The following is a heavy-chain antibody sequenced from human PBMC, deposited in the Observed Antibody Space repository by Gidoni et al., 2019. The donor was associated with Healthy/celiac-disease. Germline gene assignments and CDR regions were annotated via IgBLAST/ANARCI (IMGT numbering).Heavy chain of an antibody. Sequence: EVQLLASGGGLVPPGGSLSLSCATSGFPFSSYAMSWVRQAPGKGLEWVSAISGSGGSTYYADSGKGRFTISRDNSKNTLYLQMNSLRAEDTAVYYCAKDGYSSGGTSLDYWGQGTLVTVSS. J-gene: IGHJ4*02. CDR3: AKDGYSSGGTSLDY. V-gene: IGHV3-23*01. CDR2: ISGSGGST. CDR1: GFPFSSYA. D-gene: IGHD6-19*01.